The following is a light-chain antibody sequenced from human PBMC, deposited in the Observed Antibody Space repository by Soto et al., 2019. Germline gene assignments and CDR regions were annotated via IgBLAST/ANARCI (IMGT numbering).Light chain of an antibody. CDR1: QNIKKY. V-gene: IGKV1-39*01. J-gene: IGKJ1*01. CDR3: QQSYSTTWT. CDR2: TAS. Sequence: DIQMTQSPSALSASVGDRVTITCRASQNIKKYLNWYRQKPGKAPDLLIYTASSLQLGFPSRFSGSGSGTDFSLTITSLQPEEFATYSCQQSYSTTWTFGQGTKVDIK.